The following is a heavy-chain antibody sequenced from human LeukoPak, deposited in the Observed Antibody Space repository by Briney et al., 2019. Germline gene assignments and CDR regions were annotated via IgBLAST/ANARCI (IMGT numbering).Heavy chain of an antibody. J-gene: IGHJ6*03. CDR2: ISSSGSTI. CDR1: GFTFSDYY. D-gene: IGHD3-10*01. V-gene: IGHV3-11*04. CDR3: ARVARGDYYYYYMDV. Sequence: GGSLRLSCAASGFTFSDYYMSWIRQAPGKGLEWVSYISSSGSTIHYADSVKGRCTISRDNARNSLYLQMNSLRAEDTAVYYCARVARGDYYYYYMDVWGKGTTVTVSS.